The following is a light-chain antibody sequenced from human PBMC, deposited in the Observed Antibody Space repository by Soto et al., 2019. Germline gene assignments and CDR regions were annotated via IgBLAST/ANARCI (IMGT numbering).Light chain of an antibody. V-gene: IGKV3-15*01. CDR2: DAS. Sequence: IVVTQSPATLSVSPGERVTLSCRASQGVGSNLAWYQQRPGQAPRLLIYDASTRATGIPDRFSGSGSGTDFTLTISSLQYEDFAVYYCQQFNIWPHMLSFGGGTKLE. CDR3: QQFNIWPHMLS. CDR1: QGVGSN. J-gene: IGKJ4*01.